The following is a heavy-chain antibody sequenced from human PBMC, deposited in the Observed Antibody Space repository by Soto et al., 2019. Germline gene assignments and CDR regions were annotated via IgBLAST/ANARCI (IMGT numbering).Heavy chain of an antibody. CDR3: ARGHIVLLPAAMFLFGNNYFDP. CDR2: ISQSGRT. D-gene: IGHD2-2*01. CDR1: GGSFSDYY. V-gene: IGHV4-34*01. J-gene: IGHJ5*02. Sequence: QVQLQQWGAGLLKPSETLSLTCAVYGGSFSDYYWSWIRQPPGKGLEWIGEISQSGRTNYNPSLKSRVTMSVDTSKKQFSLKLTSVTAADTAVYYCARGHIVLLPAAMFLFGNNYFDPWGQGTLVTVSS.